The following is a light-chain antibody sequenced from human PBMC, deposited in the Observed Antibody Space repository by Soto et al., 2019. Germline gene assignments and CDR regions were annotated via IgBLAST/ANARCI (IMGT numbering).Light chain of an antibody. J-gene: IGKJ1*01. V-gene: IGKV3-20*01. CDR2: GAS. Sequence: EIVLTQSPGTLSLSPGERATLSCRASQSVWSSYLAWYQQKPGQAPRLLIYGASSRATGIPDRFSGSGSGTDFTLTISRLEPEYFAVYYCQQYGSSQSFGQGTKVEIK. CDR3: QQYGSSQS. CDR1: QSVWSSY.